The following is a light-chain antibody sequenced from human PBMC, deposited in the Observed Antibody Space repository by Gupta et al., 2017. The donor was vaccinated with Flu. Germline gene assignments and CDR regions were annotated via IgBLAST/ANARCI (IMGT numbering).Light chain of an antibody. CDR1: QGISAW. CDR2: AAS. Sequence: PSSVSASVGDTVTITCRASQGISAWLAWYQQKPGKAPKLLMSAASSLESGVPATFSGSGSGTDFTLTISRLQPEDFATYYCQPTDNFPWTFGQGTKVEIK. J-gene: IGKJ1*01. CDR3: QPTDNFPWT. V-gene: IGKV1-12*01.